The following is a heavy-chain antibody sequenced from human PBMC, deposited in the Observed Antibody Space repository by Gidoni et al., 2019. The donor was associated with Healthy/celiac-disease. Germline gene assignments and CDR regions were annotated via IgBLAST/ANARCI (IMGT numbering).Heavy chain of an antibody. J-gene: IGHJ4*02. Sequence: EVQLLESGGGLVQPGGSLRLSCAASGFTFSSYAMSWVRQAPGKGLEWVAAISGSGGSTYYADSVKGRFTIARDNSKNTLYLQMNSLRAEDTAVYYCAKDGGYSGYDCPIDYWGQGTLVTVSS. D-gene: IGHD5-12*01. V-gene: IGHV3-23*01. CDR1: GFTFSSYA. CDR3: AKDGGYSGYDCPIDY. CDR2: ISGSGGST.